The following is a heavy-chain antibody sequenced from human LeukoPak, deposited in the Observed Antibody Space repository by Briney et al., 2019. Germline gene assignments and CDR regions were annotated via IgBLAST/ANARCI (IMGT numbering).Heavy chain of an antibody. V-gene: IGHV4-34*01. D-gene: IGHD3-3*01. CDR1: GGFFSDYY. Sequence: SETLSLTCAVYGGFFSDYYWSWIRQPPGKGLEWIGEINHSGSTNYNPSLKSRVTISVETSKNQFSLNLGSVTAADTAVYYCAGNYDFWSGPYYYYYMDVWGKGTTVTVSS. CDR3: AGNYDFWSGPYYYYYMDV. J-gene: IGHJ6*03. CDR2: INHSGST.